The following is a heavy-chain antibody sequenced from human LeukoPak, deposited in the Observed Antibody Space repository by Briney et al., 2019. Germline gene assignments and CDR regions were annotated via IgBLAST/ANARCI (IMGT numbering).Heavy chain of an antibody. Sequence: SVKVSCKASGGTFSSYAISWVRQAPGQGLEWMGRIIPILGIANYAQKFQGRVTITADKSTSTAYMELSSLRSEDTAVYYCARVYYYDSSGYPDYWGQGTLVTVSS. J-gene: IGHJ4*02. D-gene: IGHD3-22*01. CDR3: ARVYYYDSSGYPDY. CDR1: GGTFSSYA. V-gene: IGHV1-69*04. CDR2: IIPILGIA.